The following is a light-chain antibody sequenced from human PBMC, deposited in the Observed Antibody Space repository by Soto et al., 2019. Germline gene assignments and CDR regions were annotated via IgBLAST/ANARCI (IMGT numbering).Light chain of an antibody. Sequence: EILMTQSPVTLSVSPGERATLSCRASQSVSSNLAWYQQKPGQAPSLLIYGAFTRATGIPARFSGTGSGTEFPLTISSLQSEDFARYYCQQYNDWPLTFGQGTKLEI. CDR2: GAF. J-gene: IGKJ1*01. CDR1: QSVSSN. CDR3: QQYNDWPLT. V-gene: IGKV3-15*01.